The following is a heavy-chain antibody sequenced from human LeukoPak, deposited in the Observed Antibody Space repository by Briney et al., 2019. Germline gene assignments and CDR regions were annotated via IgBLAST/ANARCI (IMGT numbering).Heavy chain of an antibody. CDR3: ARVPLLWFGELGY. Sequence: GGSLRLSCAASGFTFSSYAMSWVRQAPGKGLEWVSAISGSGGSTYYADSVKGRFTISRDNSKNTLYLQMNSLRAEDTAVYYCARVPLLWFGELGYWGQGTLVTVSS. V-gene: IGHV3-23*01. D-gene: IGHD3-10*01. J-gene: IGHJ4*02. CDR1: GFTFSSYA. CDR2: ISGSGGST.